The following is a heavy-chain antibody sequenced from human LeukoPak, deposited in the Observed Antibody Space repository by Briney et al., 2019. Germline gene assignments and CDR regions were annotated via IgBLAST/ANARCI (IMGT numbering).Heavy chain of an antibody. J-gene: IGHJ3*02. Sequence: PGGSLRLSCAASGFTFDDYAMHWVRQAPGKGLEWVSGISWNSGSIGYADSVKGRFTISRDNAKNSLYLQMNSLRAEDTALYYCAKEMITFGGVTLDAFDIWGQGTVVTVSS. CDR1: GFTFDDYA. CDR2: ISWNSGSI. D-gene: IGHD3-16*01. V-gene: IGHV3-9*01. CDR3: AKEMITFGGVTLDAFDI.